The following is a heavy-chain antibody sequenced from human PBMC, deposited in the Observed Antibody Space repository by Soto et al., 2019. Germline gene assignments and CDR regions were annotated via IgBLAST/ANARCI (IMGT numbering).Heavy chain of an antibody. CDR2: VSGTGGSA. CDR1: GFTFSSYA. J-gene: IGHJ4*02. V-gene: IGHV3-23*01. Sequence: GGSLRLSSAAPGFTFSSYAMTWLRQAPGKGLEWVSGVSGTGGSAYYADSVKGRFTISRDKSTNTLYLNMNSLRAEDTAVYYCARGSAYSDYDLEYWGQGTLVTVSS. CDR3: ARGSAYSDYDLEY. D-gene: IGHD4-17*01.